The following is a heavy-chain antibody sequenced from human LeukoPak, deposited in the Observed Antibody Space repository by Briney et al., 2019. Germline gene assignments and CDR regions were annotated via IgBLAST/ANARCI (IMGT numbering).Heavy chain of an antibody. Sequence: PSETLSLTCTVSGGSTSSDNYYWGWIRQPPGKGLEWIGSIYYSGSTYYNPSLKSRVTISVDTSKNQFSLKLSSVTAADTAVYYCAIASRFGERMGFDPWGQGTLVTVSS. CDR2: IYYSGST. D-gene: IGHD3-10*01. V-gene: IGHV4-39*01. CDR3: AIASRFGERMGFDP. J-gene: IGHJ5*02. CDR1: GGSTSSDNYY.